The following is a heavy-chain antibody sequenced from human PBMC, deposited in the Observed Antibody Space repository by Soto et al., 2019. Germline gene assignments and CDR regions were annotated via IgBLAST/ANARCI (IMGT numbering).Heavy chain of an antibody. Sequence: ASVKVSCKASGGTFSSYTISWVRQAPGQGLEWMGRIIPILGIANYAQKFQGRVTITADKSTSTAYMELSSLRSEDTAVYYCARAASAVAGKGDFDYWGQGTLVTVSS. CDR3: ARAASAVAGKGDFDY. J-gene: IGHJ4*02. D-gene: IGHD6-19*01. V-gene: IGHV1-69*02. CDR2: IIPILGIA. CDR1: GGTFSSYT.